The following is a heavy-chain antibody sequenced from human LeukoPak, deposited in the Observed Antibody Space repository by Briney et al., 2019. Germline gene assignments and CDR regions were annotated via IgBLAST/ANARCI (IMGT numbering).Heavy chain of an antibody. CDR2: IYYSGST. Sequence: SETLSLTCTVSGGSISSSSYYWGWIRQPPGKGLEWIGSIYYSGSTYYNPSLKSRVTISVDTSKNQFSLKLSSVTAADTAVYYCARDRGYSGYDHFNDYWGQGTLVTVSS. D-gene: IGHD5-12*01. CDR3: ARDRGYSGYDHFNDY. CDR1: GGSISSSSYY. V-gene: IGHV4-39*02. J-gene: IGHJ4*02.